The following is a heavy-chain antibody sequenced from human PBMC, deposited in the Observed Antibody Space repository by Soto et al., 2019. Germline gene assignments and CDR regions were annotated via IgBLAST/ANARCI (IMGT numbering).Heavy chain of an antibody. D-gene: IGHD6-13*01. J-gene: IGHJ6*02. CDR2: IYHSGST. CDR3: ARLAPIAAADGMDV. V-gene: IGHV4-38-2*01. Sequence: SETLSLTCAVSCYSISSGYYWGWIRQSPGKGLEWIGSIYHSGSTYYSPSLKSRVIISVDTSKNQFSLKLSSVTAADTAVYYCARLAPIAAADGMDVWGQGTTVTVSS. CDR1: CYSISSGYY.